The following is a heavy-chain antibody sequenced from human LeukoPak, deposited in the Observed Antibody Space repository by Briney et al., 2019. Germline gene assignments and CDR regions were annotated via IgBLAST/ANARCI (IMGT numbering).Heavy chain of an antibody. CDR2: ITTGNSFL. Sequence: GGSLRLSCAASGFTFSSYNVNWVRQAPGKGLEWVSSITTGNSFLYFADSVKGRFTISRDRANNSLYLQMNSLRADDTAVYYCARGAATRKSGFYYYMDVWGKGTTVTVSS. D-gene: IGHD5-12*01. CDR1: GFTFSSYN. V-gene: IGHV3-21*01. J-gene: IGHJ6*03. CDR3: ARGAATRKSGFYYYMDV.